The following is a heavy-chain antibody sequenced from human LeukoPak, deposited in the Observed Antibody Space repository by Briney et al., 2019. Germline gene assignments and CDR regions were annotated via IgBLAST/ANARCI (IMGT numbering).Heavy chain of an antibody. V-gene: IGHV4-39*01. CDR2: IYDSGST. D-gene: IGHD6-13*01. CDR3: ARHAWGSSWYYWFDP. Sequence: SETLSLGCTVSGGSISSSRHDWGWIRQPRGNGLEWIGRIYDSGSTYYNPSLKSRVTISVDTSKNQFSLKLTSMTAADTAVYYCARHAWGSSWYYWFDPWGQGTLVTVSS. CDR1: GGSISSSRHD. J-gene: IGHJ5*02.